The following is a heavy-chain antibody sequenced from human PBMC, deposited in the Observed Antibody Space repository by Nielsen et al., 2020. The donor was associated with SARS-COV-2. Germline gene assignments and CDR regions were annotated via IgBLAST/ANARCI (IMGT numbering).Heavy chain of an antibody. CDR3: ARDGGYCSSTSCYWLYYYYGMDV. Sequence: GESLKISCAASGFTFSSYSMNWVRQAPGKGLEWVSSISSSSSYIYYADSVKGRFTISRDNAKNSLYLQMNSLRAEDTAVYYCARDGGYCSSTSCYWLYYYYGMDVWGQGTTVTVSS. CDR1: GFTFSSYS. J-gene: IGHJ6*02. V-gene: IGHV3-21*01. CDR2: ISSSSSYI. D-gene: IGHD2-2*03.